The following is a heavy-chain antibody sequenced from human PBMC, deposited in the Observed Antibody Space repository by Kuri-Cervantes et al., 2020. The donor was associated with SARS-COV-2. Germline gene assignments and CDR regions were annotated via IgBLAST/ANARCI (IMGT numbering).Heavy chain of an antibody. D-gene: IGHD2-2*01. J-gene: IGHJ3*02. CDR3: ARGRGGCSSTSCLAAFDI. CDR1: GFTFSSYA. V-gene: IGHV3-23*01. Sequence: GGSLRLSCAASGFTFSSYAMSWVRQAPGKGLEWVSAISGSGGSTYYADSVKGRFTISRDNAKNSLYLQMNSLRDEDTAVYYCARGRGGCSSTSCLAAFDIWGQGTMVTVSS. CDR2: ISGSGGST.